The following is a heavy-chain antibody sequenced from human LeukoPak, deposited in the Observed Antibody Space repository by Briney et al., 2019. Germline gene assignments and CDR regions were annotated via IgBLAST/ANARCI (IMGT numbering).Heavy chain of an antibody. V-gene: IGHV1-18*01. D-gene: IGHD6-19*01. Sequence: ASVKVSCKASGYTFTSYGISWVRQAPGQGLEWMGWISAYNGNTNYAQRLQGRVTMTTDTSTSTAYMELRSLRSDDTAVYYCARDPRIAVAVHDAFDIWGQGTMVTVSS. CDR1: GYTFTSYG. J-gene: IGHJ3*02. CDR2: ISAYNGNT. CDR3: ARDPRIAVAVHDAFDI.